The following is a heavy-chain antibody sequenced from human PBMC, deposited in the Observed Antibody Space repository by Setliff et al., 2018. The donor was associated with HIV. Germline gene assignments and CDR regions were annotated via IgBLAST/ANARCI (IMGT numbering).Heavy chain of an antibody. CDR2: IIPIFSTA. V-gene: IGHV1-69*06. CDR1: GGTFSSYG. D-gene: IGHD3-3*01. CDR3: ARDPGEGGGGFLEWTIGYYYYMDV. Sequence: ASLKVSCKASGGTFSSYGISWVRQAPGQGLEWMGRIIPIFSTANYAQKFQGRVTITADKSTSTAYLEVSSLRSEDTAVYYCARDPGEGGGGFLEWTIGYYYYMDVWGKGTTVTVSS. J-gene: IGHJ6*03.